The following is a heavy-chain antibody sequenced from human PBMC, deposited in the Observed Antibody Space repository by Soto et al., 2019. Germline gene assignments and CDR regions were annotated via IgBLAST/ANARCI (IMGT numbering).Heavy chain of an antibody. V-gene: IGHV3-15*01. Sequence: GGSLRLSCAASGFTFSNAWMSWVRQAPGKGLEWVGRIKSKTDGGTTDYAAPVKGRFTISRDDSKNTLYLQMNSLKTEDTAVYYCTTRIAARELNDYWGQGTLVTVSS. J-gene: IGHJ4*02. CDR2: IKSKTDGGTT. D-gene: IGHD6-6*01. CDR3: TTRIAARELNDY. CDR1: GFTFSNAW.